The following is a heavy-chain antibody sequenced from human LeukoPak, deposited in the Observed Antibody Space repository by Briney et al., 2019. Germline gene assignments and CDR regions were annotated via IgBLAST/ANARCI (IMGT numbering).Heavy chain of an antibody. CDR2: INVITVYI. D-gene: IGHD2-15*01. J-gene: IGHJ6*03. CDR1: GFTFSSYS. V-gene: IGHV3-21*01. Sequence: GRSPRLSCAASGFTFSSYSMNSVPEAPGPRLEWCAYINVITVYIYYAASLNGRFTISRDNSKNTLYLQMNSLRAEDTAVYYCAKGAKRLGYCSGGTCYSNYDYYYMDVWGKGTTVTIAS. CDR3: AKGAKRLGYCSGGTCYSNYDYYYMDV.